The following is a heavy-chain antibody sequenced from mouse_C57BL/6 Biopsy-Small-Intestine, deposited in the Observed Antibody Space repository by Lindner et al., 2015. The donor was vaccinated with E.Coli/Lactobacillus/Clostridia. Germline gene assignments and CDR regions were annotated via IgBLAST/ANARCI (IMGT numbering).Heavy chain of an antibody. CDR3: ARRGLEGAMDY. J-gene: IGHJ4*01. D-gene: IGHD3-3*01. V-gene: IGHV5-6*01. CDR1: GFTFSSYG. CDR2: ISSGGSYT. Sequence: VQLQESGGDLVKPGGSLKLSCAASGFTFSSYGMSWVRQTPDKRLEWVATISSGGSYTYYPDSVKGRFTISRDNAKNTLYLQMSSLKSEGTAMYYCARRGLEGAMDYWGQGTSVTVSS.